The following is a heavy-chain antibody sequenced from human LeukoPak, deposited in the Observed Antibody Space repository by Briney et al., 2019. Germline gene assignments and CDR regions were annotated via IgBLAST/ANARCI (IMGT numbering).Heavy chain of an antibody. CDR1: GGSISSSSYY. J-gene: IGHJ6*03. CDR2: IYYSGST. D-gene: IGHD4-17*01. Sequence: PSETLSLTCTVSGGSISSSSYYWGWIRQPPGKGLEWIGSIYYSGSTYYNPSLKSRVTISVDTSKNQFSLKLSSVTAADTAVYYCAKDKNDYGDYYYMDVWGKGTTVTVSS. V-gene: IGHV4-39*02. CDR3: AKDKNDYGDYYYMDV.